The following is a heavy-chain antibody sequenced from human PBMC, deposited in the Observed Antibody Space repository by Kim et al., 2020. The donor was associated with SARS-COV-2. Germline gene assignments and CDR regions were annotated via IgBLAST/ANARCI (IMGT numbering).Heavy chain of an antibody. CDR2: IYYSGST. Sequence: SETMSLTCTVSGGSISSYYWSWIRQPPGKGLEWIGYIYYSGSTNYNPSLKSRVTISVDTSKNQFSLKLSSVTAADTAVYYCAREELLYCSSTSYPCSNWFAPWGQGTLVTVSS. J-gene: IGHJ5*02. D-gene: IGHD2-2*01. CDR3: AREELLYCSSTSYPCSNWFAP. V-gene: IGHV4-59*01. CDR1: GGSISSYY.